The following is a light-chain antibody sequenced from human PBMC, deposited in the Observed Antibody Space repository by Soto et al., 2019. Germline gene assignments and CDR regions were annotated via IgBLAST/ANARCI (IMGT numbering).Light chain of an antibody. J-gene: IGKJ1*01. CDR1: QSISTW. CDR2: KAS. Sequence: DIQMTQSPSTVSASAGDRVTVICRASQSISTWLAWYQQKAGKAPKLLIYKASTVESGVPSRFSGCGSGTEFTHTITSLQPDDFATFYCQHDNTYSETFGQGTKVEIK. CDR3: QHDNTYSET. V-gene: IGKV1-5*03.